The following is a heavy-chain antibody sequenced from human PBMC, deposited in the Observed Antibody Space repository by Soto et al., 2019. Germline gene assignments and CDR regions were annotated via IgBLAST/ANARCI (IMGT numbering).Heavy chain of an antibody. V-gene: IGHV4-31*03. CDR2: IYYSGST. CDR3: ARDVNYKYYYDSSGHAFDI. J-gene: IGHJ3*02. Sequence: SETLSLTCTVSGGSIISGGYYWIWIRQHPGKGLEWIGYIYYSGSTYYNPSLKSRVTISVDTSKNQFSLKLSSVTAADTAVYYCARDVNYKYYYDSSGHAFDIWGQGTMVTVSS. CDR1: GGSIISGGYY. D-gene: IGHD3-22*01.